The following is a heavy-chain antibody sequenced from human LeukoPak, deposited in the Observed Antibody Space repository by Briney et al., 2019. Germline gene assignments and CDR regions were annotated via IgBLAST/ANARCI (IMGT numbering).Heavy chain of an antibody. J-gene: IGHJ6*03. V-gene: IGHV3-21*01. CDR3: ARFLGYCSSTSCYFSYYYYVDV. D-gene: IGHD2-2*01. Sequence: GGSLRLSCAASGFTFSSYSMNWVRQAPGKGLEWVSSISSSSSYIYYADSVKGRFTISRDNAKNSLYLQMNSLRAEDTAVYYCARFLGYCSSTSCYFSYYYYVDVWGKGTTVTVSS. CDR2: ISSSSSYI. CDR1: GFTFSSYS.